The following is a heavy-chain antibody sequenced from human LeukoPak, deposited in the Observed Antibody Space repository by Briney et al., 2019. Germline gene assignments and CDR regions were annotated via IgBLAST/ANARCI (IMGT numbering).Heavy chain of an antibody. V-gene: IGHV3-21*01. CDR3: AKFRLSNYEILTGYYYYFDY. CDR1: GFTFSSYS. Sequence: GGSLRLSCAASGFTFSSYSMNWVRQAPGKGLEWVSSIAGGGGYIHYADSVKGRFTISRDNAKNSLYLQMNSLRAEDTAVYYCAKFRLSNYEILTGYYYYFDYWGQGTLVTVSS. D-gene: IGHD3-9*01. CDR2: IAGGGGYI. J-gene: IGHJ4*02.